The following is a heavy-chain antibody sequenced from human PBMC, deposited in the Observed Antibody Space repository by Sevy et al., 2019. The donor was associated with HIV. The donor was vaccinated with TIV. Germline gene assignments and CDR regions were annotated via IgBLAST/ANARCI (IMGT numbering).Heavy chain of an antibody. CDR2: IKQDGSAK. CDR3: VKTGYSGYYAFDG. CDR1: GFTFTNYW. Sequence: GGSLRLSCAASGFTFTNYWMSWVRQAPGKGLEWVANIKQDGSAKYYVDSVKGRFTISRDNAKNSLYLQMNSLRAEDTAVYYCVKTGYSGYYAFDGWGQGTLVTVSS. D-gene: IGHD3-22*01. J-gene: IGHJ3*01. V-gene: IGHV3-7*01.